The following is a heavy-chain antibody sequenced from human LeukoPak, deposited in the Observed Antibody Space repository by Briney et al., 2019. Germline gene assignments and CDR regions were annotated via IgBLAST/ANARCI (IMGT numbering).Heavy chain of an antibody. V-gene: IGHV4-59*01. CDR2: IYYSGNT. Sequence: SETLSLTCTVSGGSISSFYWSWIRQPPGKGLEWIGYIYYSGNTNYNPSRKSRVTISIDTSKKQFSLKVNSVTAADTAVYYCARGRFGELEARYYDYWGQGTLVTVAS. CDR1: GGSISSFY. CDR3: ARGRFGELEARYYDY. D-gene: IGHD3-10*01. J-gene: IGHJ4*02.